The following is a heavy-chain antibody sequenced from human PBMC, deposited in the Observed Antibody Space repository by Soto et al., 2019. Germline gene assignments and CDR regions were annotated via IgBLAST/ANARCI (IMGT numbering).Heavy chain of an antibody. CDR2: ISYIGTT. D-gene: IGHD5-18*01. V-gene: IGHV4-59*01. Sequence: APLSLPCTVSGGSISNYYWSWVRQSPGKGLEWIGYISYIGTTNYNPSLKSRVTISLDTSKNQFSLKLRSVTAADTAVYYCVRGGGGYGNGTIDYWGQGTLVTVSS. CDR3: VRGGGGYGNGTIDY. J-gene: IGHJ4*02. CDR1: GGSISNYY.